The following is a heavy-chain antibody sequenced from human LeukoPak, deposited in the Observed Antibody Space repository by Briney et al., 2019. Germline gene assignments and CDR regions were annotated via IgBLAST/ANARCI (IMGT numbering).Heavy chain of an antibody. CDR2: GYYSGST. Sequence: PSETLSLTCTVSGGSISSYYWSWIRQPPGKGLEWIGSGYYSGSTYYNPSLRSRVTISVDTSLNRLSLRLNSVTAADTGVYYCARVRFSSSGWFWGQGTLVTVSS. J-gene: IGHJ4*02. D-gene: IGHD6-19*01. V-gene: IGHV4-39*01. CDR3: ARVRFSSSGWF. CDR1: GGSISSYY.